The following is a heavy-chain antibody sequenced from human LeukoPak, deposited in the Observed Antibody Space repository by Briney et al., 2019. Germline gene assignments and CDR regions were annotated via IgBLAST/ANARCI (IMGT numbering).Heavy chain of an antibody. CDR2: MNPNSGNT. Sequence: ASVKVSCKASGYTFTGYYMHWVRQAPGQGLEWMGWMNPNSGNTGYAQKFQGRVTMTRNTSISTAYMELSSLRSEDTAVYYCAITVVIPYTGWFDPWGQGALVTVSS. D-gene: IGHD3-22*01. CDR1: GYTFTGYY. J-gene: IGHJ5*02. CDR3: AITVVIPYTGWFDP. V-gene: IGHV1-8*02.